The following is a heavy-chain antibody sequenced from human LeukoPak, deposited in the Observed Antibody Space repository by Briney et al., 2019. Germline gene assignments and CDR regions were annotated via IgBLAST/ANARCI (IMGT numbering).Heavy chain of an antibody. Sequence: GGSLRLSCTASGYTFSNYGMHWVRQGPGKGLEWVAVISYDGSKVFYGDFVKGRFTISRDDSRDTVYLQMHSLRAEDTAIYYCTKPLAAGWVLDYWGQGTLVTVSS. D-gene: IGHD6-19*01. J-gene: IGHJ4*02. V-gene: IGHV3-30*18. CDR1: GYTFSNYG. CDR3: TKPLAAGWVLDY. CDR2: ISYDGSKV.